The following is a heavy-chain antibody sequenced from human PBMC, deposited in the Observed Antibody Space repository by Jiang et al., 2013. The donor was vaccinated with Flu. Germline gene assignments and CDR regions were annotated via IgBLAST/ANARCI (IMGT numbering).Heavy chain of an antibody. D-gene: IGHD3-10*01. CDR1: GFTFSSYS. V-gene: IGHV3-48*01. CDR2: VGSAGGNI. J-gene: IGHJ6*02. Sequence: VQLLESGGGLVQPGGSLRLSCAASGFTFSSYSMNWVRQAPGKGLEWVSYVGSAGGNIYYADSVKGRFTISRDNVKNSLYLQLNSLRVEDTAVYYCARETGAWIGEVYPTFYYYGMDVWGQGTTVIV. CDR3: ARETGAWIGEVYPTFYYYGMDV.